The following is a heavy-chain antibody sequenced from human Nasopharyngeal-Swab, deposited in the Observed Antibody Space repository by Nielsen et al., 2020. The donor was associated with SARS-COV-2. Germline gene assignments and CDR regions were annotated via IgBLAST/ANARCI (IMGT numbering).Heavy chain of an antibody. V-gene: IGHV4-39*01. J-gene: IGHJ4*02. D-gene: IGHD5-18*01. CDR2: IYYSGST. Sequence: GSLRLSCAASGFTFSSYWMSWVRQAPGKGLEWIGSIYYSGSTYYNPSLKSRVTISVDTSKNQFSLKLSSVTAADTAVYYCASRLYSYGLEYFDYWGQGTLVTVSS. CDR1: GFTFSSYW. CDR3: ASRLYSYGLEYFDY.